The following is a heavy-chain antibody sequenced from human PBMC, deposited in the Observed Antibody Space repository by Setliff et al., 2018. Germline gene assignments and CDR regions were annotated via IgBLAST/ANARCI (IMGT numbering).Heavy chain of an antibody. CDR1: GGSISSGNYY. CDR3: ARRKSNGSGSYPSLYMDV. V-gene: IGHV4-39*01. D-gene: IGHD3-10*01. CDR2: IYYSGGT. Sequence: SETLSLTCRVSGGSISSGNYYWGLIRQPPGKGLEWVATIYYSGGTYSNPSLKSRLIISVDAPDNQFSVKLSSVTAADTAVYYCARRKSNGSGSYPSLYMDVWGKGIMVTVSS. J-gene: IGHJ6*03.